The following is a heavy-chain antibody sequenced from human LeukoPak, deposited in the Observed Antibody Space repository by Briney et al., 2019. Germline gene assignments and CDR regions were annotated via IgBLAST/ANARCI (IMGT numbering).Heavy chain of an antibody. V-gene: IGHV3-11*04. CDR2: ISSSGSTT. CDR3: ARGDRGTAAGNNWFNP. D-gene: IGHD6-13*01. J-gene: IGHJ5*02. CDR1: GFTFSDYY. Sequence: GGSLRLSCAASGFTFSDYYMSWIRQAPGKGLEWVSYISSSGSTTYYADSVKGRFTISRDNSKNTLYLQMNSLRVEDTAVYYCARGDRGTAAGNNWFNPWGQGTLVTVSS.